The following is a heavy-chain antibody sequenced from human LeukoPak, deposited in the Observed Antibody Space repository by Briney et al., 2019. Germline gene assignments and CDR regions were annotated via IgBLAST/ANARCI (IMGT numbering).Heavy chain of an antibody. D-gene: IGHD2-21*02. V-gene: IGHV3-30-3*01. CDR3: ARDGVTSSVDY. Sequence: GGSLRLSCAASGFTFSSYAMHWARQAPGKGLEWVAVISYEGSNKYSADSVKGRFSISRDNSKNTLYLQMNSPRAEDTAVYYCARDGVTSSVDYWGQGTLVTVSS. J-gene: IGHJ4*02. CDR1: GFTFSSYA. CDR2: ISYEGSNK.